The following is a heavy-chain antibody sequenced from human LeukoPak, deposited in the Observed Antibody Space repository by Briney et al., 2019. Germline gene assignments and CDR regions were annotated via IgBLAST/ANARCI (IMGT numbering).Heavy chain of an antibody. CDR1: GFTFSSYA. CDR3: AKRRYSGYDTILIDY. J-gene: IGHJ4*02. D-gene: IGHD5-12*01. CDR2: IRGSGGST. V-gene: IGHV3-23*01. Sequence: GGSLRLSCAASGFTFSSYAMSWVRQAPGKGLEWVSGIRGSGGSTYYADSVKGRFTISRDNSKNTLYLQMNSLRAEDTAIYYCAKRRYSGYDTILIDYWGQGTLVTVSS.